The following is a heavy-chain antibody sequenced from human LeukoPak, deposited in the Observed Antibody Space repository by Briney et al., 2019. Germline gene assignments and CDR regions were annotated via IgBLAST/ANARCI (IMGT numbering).Heavy chain of an antibody. J-gene: IGHJ4*02. Sequence: AASVKVSCKASGYTFTGYYIHWVRQAPGQGLEWMGWINCNSGGTSYAQKFQGRVTMTRDTSISTVYLELSTLKFDDTAVYYCVRDQITVTTPFFDYWGQGTLVTVSS. CDR3: VRDQITVTTPFFDY. CDR2: INCNSGGT. CDR1: GYTFTGYY. V-gene: IGHV1-2*02. D-gene: IGHD4-17*01.